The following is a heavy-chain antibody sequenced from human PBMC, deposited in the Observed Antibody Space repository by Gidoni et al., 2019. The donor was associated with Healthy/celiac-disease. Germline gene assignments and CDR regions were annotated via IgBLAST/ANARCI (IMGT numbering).Heavy chain of an antibody. D-gene: IGHD3-9*01. Sequence: EVQLVESGGGLVKPGGSLRVSCAASGFTFSNAWMNWVRQAPGKGLEWVGRIKSKTDGGTTDYAAPVKGRFTISRDDSKNTLYLQMNSLKTEDTAVYYCTTEYYDILTVLAYMDVWGKGTTVTVSS. CDR3: TTEYYDILTVLAYMDV. V-gene: IGHV3-15*07. J-gene: IGHJ6*03. CDR1: GFTFSNAW. CDR2: IKSKTDGGTT.